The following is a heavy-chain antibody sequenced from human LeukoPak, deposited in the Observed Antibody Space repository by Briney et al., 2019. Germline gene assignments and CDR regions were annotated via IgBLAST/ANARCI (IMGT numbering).Heavy chain of an antibody. D-gene: IGHD3-22*01. CDR2: IYYSGST. V-gene: IGHV4-59*01. CDR3: ARVGGSHYYDSSGLDY. Sequence: PSETLSFTCTVSGGSISSYYWSWIRQPPGKGLEWIGYIYYSGSTNYNPSLKSRVTISVDTSKNQFSLKLSSVTAADTAVYYCARVGGSHYYDSSGLDYWGQGTLVTVSS. J-gene: IGHJ4*02. CDR1: GGSISSYY.